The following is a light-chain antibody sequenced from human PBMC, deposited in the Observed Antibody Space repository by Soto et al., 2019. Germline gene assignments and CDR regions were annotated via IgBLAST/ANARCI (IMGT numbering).Light chain of an antibody. V-gene: IGKV3-11*01. Sequence: EIVLTQSPATLSLSPGERATLSCRASQSVSSYFAWYQQRPGQAPRLLIYDASNRATGIPARFSGSGSGTDFMLTISSLEPEDFAVYYCQQRSDCPLTFGQGTKVEIK. CDR2: DAS. CDR3: QQRSDCPLT. CDR1: QSVSSY. J-gene: IGKJ1*01.